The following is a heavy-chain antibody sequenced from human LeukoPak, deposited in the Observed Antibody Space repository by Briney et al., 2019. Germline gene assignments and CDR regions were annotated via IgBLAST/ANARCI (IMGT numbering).Heavy chain of an antibody. Sequence: GGSLRLSCAASGFTFSSYGIHWVRQAPGKGLEWVAFIRYDGSNKYYTDSVKGRFTISRDNSKNTLYLQMNSLRTEDTAVYYCAKSEMSYYDSSGYQIDYWGQGTLVTVSS. CDR3: AKSEMSYYDSSGYQIDY. V-gene: IGHV3-30*02. J-gene: IGHJ4*02. D-gene: IGHD3-22*01. CDR2: IRYDGSNK. CDR1: GFTFSSYG.